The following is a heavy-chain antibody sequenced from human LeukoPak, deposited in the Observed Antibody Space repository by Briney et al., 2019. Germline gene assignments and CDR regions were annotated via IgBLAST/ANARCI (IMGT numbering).Heavy chain of an antibody. CDR3: ARRLQRHFDY. CDR1: GYSFTSYW. J-gene: IGHJ4*02. V-gene: IGHV5-10-1*01. D-gene: IGHD2-15*01. CDR2: IDPSDSYT. Sequence: GESLKISCKGSGYSFTSYWITWVRQMPGKGLEWMGRIDPSDSYTNYSPSFQGHVTISVDRSISTAYLQWSSLKASDTAMYYCARRLQRHFDYWGQGTLVTVSS.